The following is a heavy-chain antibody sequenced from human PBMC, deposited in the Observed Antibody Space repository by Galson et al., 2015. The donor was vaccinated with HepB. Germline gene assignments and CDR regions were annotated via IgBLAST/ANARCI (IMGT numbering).Heavy chain of an antibody. Sequence: SLRLSCAASGFTFSSYGMHWVRQAPGKGLEWVAVIWYDGSNKYYADSVKGRFTISRDNSKNTLYLQMNSLRAEDTAVYYCARDAVYYDSSGFFDYWGQGTLVTVSS. CDR3: ARDAVYYDSSGFFDY. CDR2: IWYDGSNK. J-gene: IGHJ4*02. CDR1: GFTFSSYG. D-gene: IGHD3-22*01. V-gene: IGHV3-33*01.